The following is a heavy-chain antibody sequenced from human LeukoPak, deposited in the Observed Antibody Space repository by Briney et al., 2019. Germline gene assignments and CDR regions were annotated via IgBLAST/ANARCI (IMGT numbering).Heavy chain of an antibody. V-gene: IGHV4-61*02. CDR1: GGSISSGSYY. D-gene: IGHD2-21*02. Sequence: SETLSLTCTVSGGSISSGSYYWSWIRQPAGKGLEWIGRIYTSGSTNYNPSLKSRVTISVDTSKNQFSLKLSSVTAADTAVYYCARERATIVVVTAIPDWGQGTLVTVSS. CDR3: ARERATIVVVTAIPD. J-gene: IGHJ4*02. CDR2: IYTSGST.